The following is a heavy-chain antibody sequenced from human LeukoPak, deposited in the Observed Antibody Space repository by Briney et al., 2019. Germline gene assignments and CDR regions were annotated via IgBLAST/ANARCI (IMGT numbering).Heavy chain of an antibody. CDR3: ARDRKRYYYDSSGYYPN. D-gene: IGHD3-22*01. Sequence: ASVEVSCKASGYTFTRYYMNWVRQAPGQGLEWMGIINPSGGNTNYAQKLQGRVTMTTDTSTSTAYMELRSLRSDDTAVYYCARDRKRYYYDSSGYYPNWGQGTLVTVSS. J-gene: IGHJ4*02. CDR1: GYTFTRYY. CDR2: INPSGGNT. V-gene: IGHV1-46*01.